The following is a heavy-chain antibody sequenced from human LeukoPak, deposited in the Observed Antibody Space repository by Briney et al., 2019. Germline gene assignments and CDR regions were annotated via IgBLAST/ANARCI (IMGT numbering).Heavy chain of an antibody. D-gene: IGHD3-16*01. V-gene: IGHV4-39*01. CDR1: GDSISSSSYY. CDR3: ARHGGLRLGELRADYFDY. CDR2: IYYSGST. Sequence: SETLSLTCTVSGDSISSSSYYWGWIRQPPGKGLEWIGTIYYSGSTYYNPSLKSRVTISVDPSKNQFSLKLTSVTAADTAVYYCARHGGLRLGELRADYFDYWGQGTLVTVSS. J-gene: IGHJ4*02.